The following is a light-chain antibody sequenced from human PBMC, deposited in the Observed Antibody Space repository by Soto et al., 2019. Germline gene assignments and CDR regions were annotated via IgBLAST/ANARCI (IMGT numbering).Light chain of an antibody. Sequence: DIQMTQSPSSLSASVGDRVTITCRASQRISSYLNWYQQKPGKAPKLLIYAASSLQSGVPSRFSGSGSGTDFTLTIRSLQPEDFATYYCQQSYSTLTWTFGQGTKVEIK. CDR3: QQSYSTLTWT. V-gene: IGKV1-39*01. CDR2: AAS. J-gene: IGKJ1*01. CDR1: QRISSY.